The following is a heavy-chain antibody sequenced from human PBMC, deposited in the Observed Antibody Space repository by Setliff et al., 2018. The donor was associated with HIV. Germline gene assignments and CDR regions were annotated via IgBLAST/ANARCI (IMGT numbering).Heavy chain of an antibody. CDR3: ARRSDFWSEGDAFDI. CDR2: INHSGST. V-gene: IGHV4-34*01. CDR1: GGSFSGYY. J-gene: IGHJ3*02. Sequence: PSETLSLTCAVYGGSFSGYYWSWIRQPPGKGLEWIGEINHSGSTNYNPSLKSRVTISVDTSKNQFSLKLSSVTAADTAVYYCARRSDFWSEGDAFDIWGQGTMVTV. D-gene: IGHD3-3*01.